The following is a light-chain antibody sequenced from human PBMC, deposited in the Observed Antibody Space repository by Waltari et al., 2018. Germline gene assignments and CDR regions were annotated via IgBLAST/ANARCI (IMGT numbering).Light chain of an antibody. CDR3: SSSTISTTLV. V-gene: IGLV2-14*01. CDR2: EVS. CDR1: SSDVGAYNY. J-gene: IGLJ2*01. Sequence: QSALTQPASVSGSPGQSITISCTGTSSDVGAYNYVSWYQQHPGKAPKLMIYEVSNRPSGVSHRFSASKSGNTASLTISGLQAEDEADYYCSSSTISTTLVFGGGTKLTVL.